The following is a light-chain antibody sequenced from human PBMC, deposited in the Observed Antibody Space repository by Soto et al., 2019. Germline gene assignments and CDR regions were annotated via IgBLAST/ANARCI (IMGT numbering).Light chain of an antibody. CDR3: SSWTSGATYV. V-gene: IGLV2-14*03. CDR1: SSDVGAYNY. CDR2: DVN. Sequence: QSVLTQPASVSGSPGQSITISCAGTSSDVGAYNYVSWYQHHPGKAPKLMIYDVNNRPSGDSNRFSGSKSGNTASLTISGLQAEDDADYYCSSWTSGATYVFASGTSFTGL. J-gene: IGLJ1*01.